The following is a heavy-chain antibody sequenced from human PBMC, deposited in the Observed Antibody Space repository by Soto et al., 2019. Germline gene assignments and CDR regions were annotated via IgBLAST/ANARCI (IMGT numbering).Heavy chain of an antibody. CDR2: MNPNSGNT. CDR1: GYTFTSYD. CDR3: ARGMAGSSWYEHYGMDV. V-gene: IGHV1-8*01. Sequence: QVQLVQSGAEVKKPGASVKVSCKASGYTFTSYDINWVRQATGQGLEWMGWMNPNSGNTGYAQKFQGRVPMTRNTSISTAYMELSSLRSEDTAVYYCARGMAGSSWYEHYGMDVWGQGTTVTVSS. J-gene: IGHJ6*02. D-gene: IGHD6-13*01.